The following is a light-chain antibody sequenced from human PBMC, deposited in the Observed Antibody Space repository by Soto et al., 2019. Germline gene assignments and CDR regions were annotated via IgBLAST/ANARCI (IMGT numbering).Light chain of an antibody. Sequence: DIQMTQSPFTLSASVGDRVTITCRASQSINARLAWHQQKPGKAPKVLIYDASNLESGVPSRLSGSGSGREFTLTISSLQPDDFATYYCQQYNSYPWTFGQGTKVDIK. J-gene: IGKJ1*01. V-gene: IGKV1-5*01. CDR2: DAS. CDR1: QSINAR. CDR3: QQYNSYPWT.